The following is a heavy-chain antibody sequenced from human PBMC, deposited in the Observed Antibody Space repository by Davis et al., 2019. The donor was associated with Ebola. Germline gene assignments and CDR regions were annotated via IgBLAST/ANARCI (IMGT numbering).Heavy chain of an antibody. CDR3: TRFLLISGRYYYYGMDV. CDR2: IRSKAYGGTT. V-gene: IGHV3-49*02. Sequence: PGGSLRLSCAVSGGSISSSNWWSWVRQPPGKGLEWVGFIRSKAYGGTTEYAASVKGRFTISRDDSKSIAYLQMNSLKTEDTAVYYCTRFLLISGRYYYYGMDVWGQGTTVTVSS. D-gene: IGHD5-12*01. J-gene: IGHJ6*02. CDR1: GGSISSSNW.